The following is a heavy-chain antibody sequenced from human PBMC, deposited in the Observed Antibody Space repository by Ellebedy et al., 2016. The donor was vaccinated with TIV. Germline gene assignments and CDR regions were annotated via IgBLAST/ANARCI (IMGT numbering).Heavy chain of an antibody. V-gene: IGHV5-51*01. Sequence: GESLKISXKGSGYSFTSYWIGWVRQMPGKGLEWMGIIYPGDSDTRYSPSFQGQVTISADKSISTAYLQWSSLKASDTAMYYCARRGAFYYYYYGMDVWGQGTTVTVSS. J-gene: IGHJ6*02. CDR3: ARRGAFYYYYYGMDV. D-gene: IGHD3-16*01. CDR2: IYPGDSDT. CDR1: GYSFTSYW.